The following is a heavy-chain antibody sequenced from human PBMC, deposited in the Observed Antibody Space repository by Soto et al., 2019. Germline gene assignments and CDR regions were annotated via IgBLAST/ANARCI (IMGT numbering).Heavy chain of an antibody. J-gene: IGHJ6*02. CDR2: IWYDGSNK. CDR3: ARDTELWFGADLPYYYYGMDV. D-gene: IGHD3-10*01. V-gene: IGHV3-33*01. Sequence: GGSLRLSCAASGFTFRSYGMHWVRQAPGKGLEWVAVIWYDGSNKYYADSVKGRFTISRDNSKNTLYLQMNSLRAEDTAVYYCARDTELWFGADLPYYYYGMDVWGQGTTVTVSS. CDR1: GFTFRSYG.